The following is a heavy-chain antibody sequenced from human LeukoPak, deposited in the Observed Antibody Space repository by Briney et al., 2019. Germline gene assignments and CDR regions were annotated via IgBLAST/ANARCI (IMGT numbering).Heavy chain of an antibody. CDR2: ISYDGSNK. V-gene: IGHV3-30*18. CDR3: AKVAAFFHFDY. CDR1: GFTFSSYG. D-gene: IGHD3-3*02. J-gene: IGHJ4*02. Sequence: GGSLRLSCAASGFTFSSYGMSWVRQAPGKGLEWVAVISYDGSNKYYADSVKGRFTISRDNSKNTLYLQMNSLRAEDTAVYYCAKVAAFFHFDYWGQGTLVTVSS.